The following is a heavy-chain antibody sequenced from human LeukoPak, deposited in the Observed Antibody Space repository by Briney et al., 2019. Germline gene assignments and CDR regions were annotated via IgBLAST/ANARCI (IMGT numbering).Heavy chain of an antibody. V-gene: IGHV3-30*03. Sequence: GRSLRLSCAASGFAFSSYGMHWVRQAPGKGLEWVAVISYDGSNKYYADSVKGRFTISRDNSKNTLYLQMNSLRAEDTAVYYCARENVDTAMVSAFDIWGQGTMVTVSS. CDR3: ARENVDTAMVSAFDI. J-gene: IGHJ3*02. D-gene: IGHD5-18*01. CDR1: GFAFSSYG. CDR2: ISYDGSNK.